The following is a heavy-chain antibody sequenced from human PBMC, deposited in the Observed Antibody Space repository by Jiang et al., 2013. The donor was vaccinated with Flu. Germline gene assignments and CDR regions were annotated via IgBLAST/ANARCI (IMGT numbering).Heavy chain of an antibody. V-gene: IGHV1-2*02. CDR3: ATLPLRTGGFAS. D-gene: IGHD7-27*01. CDR1: IYRFAGHY. J-gene: IGHJ4*02. Sequence: PGASARVSCRSSIYRFAGHYIHWARQAPGQGLEWMGWINPDGDSTKYAQKFQDRVTMTRDTSITAVYLDLRSLTSDDTAAYYCATLPLRTGGFASWGQGTLVTVSS. CDR2: INPDGDST.